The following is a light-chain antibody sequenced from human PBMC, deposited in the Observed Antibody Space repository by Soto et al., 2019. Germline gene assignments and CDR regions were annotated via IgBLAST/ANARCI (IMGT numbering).Light chain of an antibody. CDR3: QQRSDWPLT. V-gene: IGKV3-11*01. CDR2: DAS. Sequence: EIVLTQSPATLSLSPGERATLSCRASHDIRAYLAWYQQKPGRAPRLLIYDASNRGTGIPARFSGSGSGTDFTLTISSLEPEDFAVYYCQQRSDWPLTFGGGTQVEIK. CDR1: HDIRAY. J-gene: IGKJ4*01.